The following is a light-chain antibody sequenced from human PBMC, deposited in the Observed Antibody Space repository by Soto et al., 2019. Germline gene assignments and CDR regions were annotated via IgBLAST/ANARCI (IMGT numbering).Light chain of an antibody. J-gene: IGKJ1*01. V-gene: IGKV1-5*03. CDR1: QTISSW. CDR3: QQYKSYWT. CDR2: KAS. Sequence: DIQITESPSTVSGSVGLRVSITCRASQTISSWLAWYQQKPGKAPKLLIYKASTLKSGAPSRFSGSGSGTEFTLTINSLQPDDFATYYCQQYKSYWTFGQGTKVDIK.